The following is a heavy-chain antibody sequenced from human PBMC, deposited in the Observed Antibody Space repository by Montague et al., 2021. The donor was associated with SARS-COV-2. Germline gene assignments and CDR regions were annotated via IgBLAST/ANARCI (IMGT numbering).Heavy chain of an antibody. D-gene: IGHD2-2*01. CDR3: AKGFTSWPRGLFDY. CDR2: ISGSYDTP. J-gene: IGHJ4*02. Sequence: SLSLSCAASGFTLSSYAMTWVRQAPGKGLEWVSSISGSYDTPYYSDSVXGRFTISRDSSKNTLYLQMNSLRVEETAVYYCAKGFTSWPRGLFDYWGQGSLVTVSS. V-gene: IGHV3-23*01. CDR1: GFTLSSYA.